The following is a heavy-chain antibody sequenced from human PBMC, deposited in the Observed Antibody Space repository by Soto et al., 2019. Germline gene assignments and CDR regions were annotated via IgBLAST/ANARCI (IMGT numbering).Heavy chain of an antibody. J-gene: IGHJ4*02. Sequence: GESLKISCKGSGYSFTSYWISWVRQMPGKGLEWMGRIDPSDSYTNYSPSFQGHVTISADKSISTAYLQWSSLKASDTAMYYCARRSYSGYDWAAEFDYWGQGTLVTVSS. CDR3: ARRSYSGYDWAAEFDY. CDR2: IDPSDSYT. V-gene: IGHV5-10-1*01. CDR1: GYSFTSYW. D-gene: IGHD5-12*01.